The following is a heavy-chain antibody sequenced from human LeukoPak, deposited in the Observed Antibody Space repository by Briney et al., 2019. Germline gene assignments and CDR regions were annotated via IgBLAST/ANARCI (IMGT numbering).Heavy chain of an antibody. V-gene: IGHV1-2*04. CDR3: ASSPPGADYAFDI. Sequence: ASVKVSCKASGYTFTGYYMHWVRQAPGQGLEWVGWINPNSGGTNYAQKFQGWVTMTRDTSISTAYMELSRLRSDDTAVYYCASSPPGADYAFDIWGQGTMVTVSS. CDR1: GYTFTGYY. CDR2: INPNSGGT. J-gene: IGHJ3*02. D-gene: IGHD3-10*01.